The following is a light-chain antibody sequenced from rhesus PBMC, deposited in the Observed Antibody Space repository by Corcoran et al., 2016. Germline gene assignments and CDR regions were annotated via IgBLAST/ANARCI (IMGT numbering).Light chain of an antibody. J-gene: IGLJ2*01. CDR3: SSYAGSNTGL. CDR2: DVS. Sequence: QAALTQPPAVSGSPGQSVTISCTGTSSDIGYFNYVSWYQQNPGKVPRLMIYDVSQRPSGVSDRFSGSKSGNTASLTISGLPAEDEADYYCSSYAGSNTGLFGGGTRLTVL. CDR1: SSDIGYFNY. V-gene: IGLV2-23*01.